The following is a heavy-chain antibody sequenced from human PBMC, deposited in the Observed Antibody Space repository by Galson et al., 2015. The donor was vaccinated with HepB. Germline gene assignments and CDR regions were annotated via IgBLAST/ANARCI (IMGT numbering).Heavy chain of an antibody. CDR2: VDPEDGET. CDR1: GYTFTDYY. Sequence: VKVSCKVSGYTFTDYYMHWVQQAPGKGLEWMGLVDPEDGETIYAEKFQGRVTITADTSTDTAYMELSSLRSEDTAVYYCATLIDIVVVPAASYYYYGMDVWGQGTTVTVSS. D-gene: IGHD2-2*01. J-gene: IGHJ6*02. CDR3: ATLIDIVVVPAASYYYYGMDV. V-gene: IGHV1-69-2*01.